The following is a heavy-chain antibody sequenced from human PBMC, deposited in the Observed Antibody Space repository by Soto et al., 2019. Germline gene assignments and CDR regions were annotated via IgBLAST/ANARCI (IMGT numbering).Heavy chain of an antibody. CDR2: ISSSGSTI. V-gene: IGHV3-11*01. J-gene: IGHJ4*02. CDR1: GFTFSDYY. CDR3: ARGWTSSSLVGY. Sequence: GESLKISCAASGFTFSDYYMSWIRQAPGKGLEWVSYISSSGSTIYYADSVKGRFTISRDNAKNSLYLQMNSLRAEDTAVYYCARGWTSSSLVGYWGQGTLVTVSS. D-gene: IGHD6-6*01.